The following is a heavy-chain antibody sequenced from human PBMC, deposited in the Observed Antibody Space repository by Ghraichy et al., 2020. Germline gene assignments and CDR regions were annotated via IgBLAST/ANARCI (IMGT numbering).Heavy chain of an antibody. CDR2: IRRSSRYI. CDR3: AGNYLYYYAFDI. J-gene: IGHJ6*02. CDR1: GFSFDSYA. V-gene: IGHV3-21*06. D-gene: IGHD5-24*01. Sequence: GGSLRLSCAASGFSFDSYAMNWVRQAPGQGLEWVSSIRRSSRYIYYADSVRGRFTISRDNDKNSLYLQMDSLRAEETAIYYCAGNYLYYYAFDIWGQGTTVTVSS.